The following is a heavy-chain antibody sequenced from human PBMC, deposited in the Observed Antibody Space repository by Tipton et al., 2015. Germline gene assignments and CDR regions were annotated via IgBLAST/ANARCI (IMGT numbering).Heavy chain of an antibody. V-gene: IGHV4-4*02. D-gene: IGHD3-22*01. CDR2: IHHGGTT. CDR1: GDSISSSSW. J-gene: IGHJ4*02. Sequence: TLSLTCTVSGDSISSSSWWTWVRQPPGKGLEWIGEIHHGGTTNYNPSLKSRVTMSVDPSKNQFSLQLSSVTAADTAVYYCAREGWNSDSSGYDYWGQGTLVTVSS. CDR3: AREGWNSDSSGYDY.